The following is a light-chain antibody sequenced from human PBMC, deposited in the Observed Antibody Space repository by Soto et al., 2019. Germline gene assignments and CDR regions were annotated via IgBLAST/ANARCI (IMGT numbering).Light chain of an antibody. CDR3: ISYTDRQSYL. Sequence: QSALTQPASVSGSPGQSITISCSGTSSDIGSYDHVAWYQQFPGKSPKLIMYAVSDRPSGVSDRFSGSKSGISASLTISGLQTEDEADYYCISYTDRQSYLFGTGTKATVL. CDR1: SSDIGSYDH. J-gene: IGLJ1*01. V-gene: IGLV2-14*03. CDR2: AVS.